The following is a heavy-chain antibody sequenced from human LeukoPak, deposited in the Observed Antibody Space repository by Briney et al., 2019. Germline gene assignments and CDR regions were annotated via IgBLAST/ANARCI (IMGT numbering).Heavy chain of an antibody. CDR2: IYYSGST. CDR1: GGSISSYY. J-gene: IGHJ4*02. Sequence: SETLSLTCTVSGGSISSYYWSWIRQPPGKGLEWIGYIYYSGSTNHNPSLKSRVTISVDTSKNQFSLKLSSVTAADTAVYYCARSYSSWYSYFDYWGQGTLVTVSS. D-gene: IGHD6-13*01. CDR3: ARSYSSWYSYFDY. V-gene: IGHV4-59*01.